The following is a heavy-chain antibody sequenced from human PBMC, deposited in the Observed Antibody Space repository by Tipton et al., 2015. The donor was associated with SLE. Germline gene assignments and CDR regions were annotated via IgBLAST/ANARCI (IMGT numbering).Heavy chain of an antibody. Sequence: RSLRLSCTASGFTFGDYAMSWVRQAPGKGLEWVGFIRSKAYGGTTEYAASVKGRFTISRDDSKSIAYLQMNSLKTEDTAVYYCTRDWGDSSGYYSAFDFDLWGRGTLVTVSS. D-gene: IGHD3-22*01. CDR2: IRSKAYGGTT. V-gene: IGHV3-49*04. J-gene: IGHJ2*01. CDR1: GFTFGDYA. CDR3: TRDWGDSSGYYSAFDFDL.